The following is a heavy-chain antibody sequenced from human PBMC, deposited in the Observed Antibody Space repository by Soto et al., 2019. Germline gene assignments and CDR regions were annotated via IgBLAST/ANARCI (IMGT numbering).Heavy chain of an antibody. CDR2: ISYDGSNK. J-gene: IGHJ4*02. D-gene: IGHD6-19*01. CDR1: GFNFSSYA. Sequence: GGSKRLSCVASGFNFSSYAMHWVRQAPGKGLEWVAVISYDGSNKYYADSVKGRFTISRDNSKNTLYLQMNSLRAEDTAVYYCASGYSSGWYYLDYWGQGTLVTVSS. V-gene: IGHV3-30-3*01. CDR3: ASGYSSGWYYLDY.